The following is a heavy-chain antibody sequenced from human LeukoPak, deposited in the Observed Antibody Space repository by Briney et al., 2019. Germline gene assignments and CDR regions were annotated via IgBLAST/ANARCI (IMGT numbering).Heavy chain of an antibody. V-gene: IGHV3-66*01. CDR3: ATTTFPGPHNRFYFYDMDV. CDR2: IYSGGST. D-gene: IGHD1/OR15-1a*01. CDR1: GFTVSSNY. Sequence: GGSLRLSCAASGFTVSSNYMSWVRQAPGEGLEWVSVIYSGGSTYYADSVKGRFNISTDNSKNTLYLQMNSLRAEDTAVYYCATTTFPGPHNRFYFYDMDVWRIGTSVTVSS. J-gene: IGHJ6*03.